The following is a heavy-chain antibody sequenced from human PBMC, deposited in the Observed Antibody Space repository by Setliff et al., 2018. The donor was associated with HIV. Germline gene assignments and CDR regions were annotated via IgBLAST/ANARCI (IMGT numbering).Heavy chain of an antibody. D-gene: IGHD2-2*01. Sequence: ASVKVSCKAFTYTFSSYVINWVRQATGQGLEWMGRISVYNGNTIYAQKLKGRVIMTTDTSTSTAYMELRSLRSDDTAMYYCATQRDIVMVPGQGGFDIWAQGTMVTVSS. J-gene: IGHJ3*02. CDR1: TYTFSSYV. CDR3: ATQRDIVMVPGQGGFDI. V-gene: IGHV1-18*01. CDR2: ISVYNGNT.